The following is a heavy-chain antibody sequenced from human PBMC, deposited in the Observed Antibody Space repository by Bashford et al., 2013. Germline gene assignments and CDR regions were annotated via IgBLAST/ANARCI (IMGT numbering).Heavy chain of an antibody. CDR2: INHSGST. CDR1: GGSFSDYY. J-gene: IGHJ4*02. CDR3: ARRPSDWFDY. Sequence: SSETLSLTCAVYGGSFSDYYWTWIRQPPGKGLEWIGEINHSGSTNYNPSLKSRVTISLDTSKIQFSLELSSMTAADTAVYYCARRPSDWFDYWGQGNPGHRLL. D-gene: IGHD2-21*02. V-gene: IGHV4-34*01.